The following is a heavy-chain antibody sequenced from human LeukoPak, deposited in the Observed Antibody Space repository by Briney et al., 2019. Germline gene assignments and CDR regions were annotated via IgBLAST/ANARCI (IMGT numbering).Heavy chain of an antibody. D-gene: IGHD5-18*01. CDR3: AKGGRGYSYGSLDY. CDR1: GFTFSNYA. CDR2: ISDSGAST. J-gene: IGHJ4*02. V-gene: IGHV3-23*01. Sequence: GGSLRLSCAASGFTFSNYAMSWVRQAPGKGLEWVSPISDSGASTYYADSVKGRFTISRDNSKNTLYLQMNSLRVEDTAVYYCAKGGRGYSYGSLDYWGQGALVTVSS.